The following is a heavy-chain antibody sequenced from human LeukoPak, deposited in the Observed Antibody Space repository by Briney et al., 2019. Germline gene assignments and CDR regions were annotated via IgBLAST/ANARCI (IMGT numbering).Heavy chain of an antibody. D-gene: IGHD3-10*01. J-gene: IGHJ3*02. Sequence: SETLSLTCTVSGGSISSYYWSWIRQPAGKGLEWIGRIYSSGSTNYNPSLKSRVTMSVDTSKNQFSLKLSSVTAADTAVYYCARPYYYGSGSYYFAFDIWGQGTMVTVSS. CDR3: ARPYYYGSGSYYFAFDI. CDR2: IYSSGST. V-gene: IGHV4-4*07. CDR1: GGSISSYY.